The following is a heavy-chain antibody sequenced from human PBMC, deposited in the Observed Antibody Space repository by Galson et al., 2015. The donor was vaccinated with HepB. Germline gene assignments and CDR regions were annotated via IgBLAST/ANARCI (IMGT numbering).Heavy chain of an antibody. D-gene: IGHD2-2*02. J-gene: IGHJ6*02. CDR2: ISAYNGNT. CDR3: ARVNIVVVPAAIRNAYYYYGMDV. CDR1: GYTFTSYG. V-gene: IGHV1-18*04. Sequence: SCKASGYTFTSYGISWVRQAPGQGLEWMGWISAYNGNTNYAQKLQGRVTMTTDTSTSTAYMELRSLRSDDTAVYYCARVNIVVVPAAIRNAYYYYGMDVWGQGTTVTVSS.